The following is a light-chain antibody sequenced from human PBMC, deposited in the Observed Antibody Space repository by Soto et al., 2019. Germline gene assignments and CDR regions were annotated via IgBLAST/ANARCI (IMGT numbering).Light chain of an antibody. V-gene: IGKV1-12*01. CDR1: QVFSSG. J-gene: IGKJ3*01. CDR2: AAS. CDR3: QQANSFPFT. Sequence: EIQIPRSPSSGSALVGDRAPIIVRASQVFSSGLAWYQQKPGKAPKLLIYAASSLQSGVPSRFSGSGSGTDFTLTISSLQPEDFATYYCQQANSFPFTFGPGTTVDIK.